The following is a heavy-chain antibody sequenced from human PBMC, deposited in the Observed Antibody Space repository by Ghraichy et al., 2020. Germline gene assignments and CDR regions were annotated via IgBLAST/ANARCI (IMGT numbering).Heavy chain of an antibody. D-gene: IGHD6-13*01. CDR3: ARARAAPGTPENAFDL. J-gene: IGHJ3*01. V-gene: IGHV3-30-3*01. CDR1: GFTFSTFA. CDR2: ISRSGGEK. Sequence: GGSLRLSCAASGFTFSTFAIHWVRQSPGKGLEWVAVISRSGGEKYYPDFVEGRFTISRDNSKNTLYLQMDSLRTEDTAFYYCARARAAPGTPENAFDLWGQGTRVTV.